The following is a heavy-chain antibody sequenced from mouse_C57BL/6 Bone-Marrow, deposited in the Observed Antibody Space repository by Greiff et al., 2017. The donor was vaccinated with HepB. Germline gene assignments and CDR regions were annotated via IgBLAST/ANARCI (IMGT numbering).Heavy chain of an antibody. CDR1: GFTFSDYG. Sequence: EVQRVESGGGLVKPGGSLKLSCAASGFTFSDYGMHWVRQAPEKGLEWVAYISSGSSTIYYADTVKGRFTISRDNAKNTLFLQMTSLRSEDTAMYYCAFLLWLRRWYFDVWGTGTTVTVSS. CDR2: ISSGSSTI. J-gene: IGHJ1*03. D-gene: IGHD2-2*01. V-gene: IGHV5-17*01. CDR3: AFLLWLRRWYFDV.